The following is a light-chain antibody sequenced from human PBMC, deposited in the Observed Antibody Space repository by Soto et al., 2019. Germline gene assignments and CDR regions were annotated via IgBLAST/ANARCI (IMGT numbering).Light chain of an antibody. CDR3: QQDYDIPHT. J-gene: IGKJ2*01. CDR2: ATS. V-gene: IGKV1-39*01. CDR1: QSIGHF. Sequence: DIQVTQSPSSLSTSIGDKVTITCRASQSIGHFLNWYQQKPGKAPNLIFYATSTLRSGVPSRFTGSGSGTDFTLTITNLQPQDFADYFCQQDYDIPHTGGQGTSLEI.